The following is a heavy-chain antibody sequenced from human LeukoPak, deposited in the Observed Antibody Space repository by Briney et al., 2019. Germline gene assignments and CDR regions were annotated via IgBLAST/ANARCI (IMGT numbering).Heavy chain of an antibody. CDR3: ARDKVVPAEGWFDP. D-gene: IGHD2-2*01. J-gene: IGHJ5*02. CDR2: ISYDGSNK. CDR1: GFTFSSYA. Sequence: QPGGSLRLSCAASGFTFSSYAMHWVRQAPGKGLEWVAVISYDGSNKYYADSVKGRFTISRDNSKNTLNLQMNSLRAEDTAVYYCARDKVVPAEGWFDPWGQGTLVTVSS. V-gene: IGHV3-30-3*01.